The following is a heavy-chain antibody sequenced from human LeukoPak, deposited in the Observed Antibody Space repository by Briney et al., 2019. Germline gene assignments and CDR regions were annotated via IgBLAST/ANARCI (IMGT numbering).Heavy chain of an antibody. D-gene: IGHD2-2*01. V-gene: IGHV4-34*01. CDR2: INHSGST. CDR1: GGSFSGYY. CDR3: ARVWPCSSTSCYPRKGWFDP. J-gene: IGHJ5*02. Sequence: SETLSLTCAVYGGSFSGYYWSWIRQPPGKGLEWIGEINHSGSTNYNPSLKSRVTISVDTSKNQFSLKLSSVTAADTAVYYCARVWPCSSTSCYPRKGWFDPWGQGTLVTVSS.